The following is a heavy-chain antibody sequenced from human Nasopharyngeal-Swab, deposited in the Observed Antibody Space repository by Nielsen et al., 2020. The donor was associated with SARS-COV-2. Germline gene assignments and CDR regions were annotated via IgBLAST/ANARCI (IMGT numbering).Heavy chain of an antibody. Sequence: GGSLRLSCAASGFTFSSYAVSWVRQAPGKGLEWVSAISGSGGSTYYADSVKGRFTISRDNSKNTLYLQMNSLRAEDTAVYYCAKDDRRSQWLVDYYYGMDVWGQGTTVTVSS. D-gene: IGHD6-19*01. CDR1: GFTFSSYA. CDR2: ISGSGGST. J-gene: IGHJ6*02. CDR3: AKDDRRSQWLVDYYYGMDV. V-gene: IGHV3-23*01.